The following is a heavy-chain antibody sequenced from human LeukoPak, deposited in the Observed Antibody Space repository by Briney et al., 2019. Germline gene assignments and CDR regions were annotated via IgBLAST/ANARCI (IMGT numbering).Heavy chain of an antibody. Sequence: SETLSLTCAVSGGSISSGGYSWSWIRQPPGKGLEWIGYIYYSGSTYYNPSLKSRVTISVDTSKNQFSLKLSSVTAADTAVYYCARAGIAAAGGAFDIWGQGTMVTVSS. CDR2: IYYSGST. CDR3: ARAGIAAAGGAFDI. CDR1: GGSISSGGYS. J-gene: IGHJ3*02. V-gene: IGHV4-30-4*07. D-gene: IGHD6-13*01.